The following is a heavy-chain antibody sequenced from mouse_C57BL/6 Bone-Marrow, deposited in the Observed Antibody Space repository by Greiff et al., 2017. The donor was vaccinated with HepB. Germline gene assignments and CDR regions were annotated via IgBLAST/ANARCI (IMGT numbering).Heavy chain of an antibody. CDR3: ARRNPVDY. J-gene: IGHJ4*01. V-gene: IGHV1-26*01. CDR2: INPNNGGT. CDR1: GYTFTDYY. Sequence: VQLQQSGPELVKPGASVKISCKASGYTFTDYYMNWVKQSHGKSLEWIGDINPNNGGTSYNQKFKGKATLTVDKSSSTAYMELRSLTSEDSAVYYCARRNPVDYWGQGTSVTVSS.